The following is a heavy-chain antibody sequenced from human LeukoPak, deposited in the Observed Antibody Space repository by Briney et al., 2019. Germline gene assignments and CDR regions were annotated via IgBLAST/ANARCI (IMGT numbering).Heavy chain of an antibody. Sequence: SVKVSCKASGYTFTGYYIHWVRQAPGQGLEWMGWINPNSGGTNYAQKFQGRVTMTSDTSISTAYMELSRLRSDDTAVYYCARDMNEDWNPMYNWFDPWGQGTLVTVSS. CDR3: ARDMNEDWNPMYNWFDP. D-gene: IGHD1-1*01. J-gene: IGHJ5*02. CDR1: GYTFTGYY. CDR2: INPNSGGT. V-gene: IGHV1-2*02.